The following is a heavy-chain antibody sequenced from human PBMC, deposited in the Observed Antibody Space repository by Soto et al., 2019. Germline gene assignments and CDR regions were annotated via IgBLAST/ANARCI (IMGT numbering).Heavy chain of an antibody. CDR1: GYTLTELS. V-gene: IGHV1-24*01. D-gene: IGHD6-6*01. CDR3: ATGGSSSPGIYYYYGMDV. J-gene: IGHJ6*02. Sequence: ASVKVSCKVSGYTLTELSMHWVRQAPGKGLEWMGGFDPEDGETIYAQKFQGRVTMTEDTSTETAYMELSSLRSEDTAVYYCATGGSSSPGIYYYYGMDVWGQGTTVTVSS. CDR2: FDPEDGET.